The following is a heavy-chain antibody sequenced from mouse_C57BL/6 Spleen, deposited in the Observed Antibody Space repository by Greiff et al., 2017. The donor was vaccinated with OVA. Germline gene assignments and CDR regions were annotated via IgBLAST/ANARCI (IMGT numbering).Heavy chain of an antibody. J-gene: IGHJ4*01. V-gene: IGHV3-6*01. CDR2: ISYDGSN. CDR1: GYSITSGYY. CDR3: AREGSPWAMDY. Sequence: EVKLVESGPGLVKPSQSLSLTCSVTGYSITSGYYWNWIRQFPGNKLEWMGYISYDGSNNYNPSLKNRISITRDTSKNQFFLKLNSVTTEDTATYYCAREGSPWAMDYWGQGTSVTVSS.